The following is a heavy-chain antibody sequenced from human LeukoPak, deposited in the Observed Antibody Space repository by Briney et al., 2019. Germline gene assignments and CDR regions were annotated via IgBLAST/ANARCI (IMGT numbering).Heavy chain of an antibody. CDR2: INPNSGGT. Sequence: ASVKVSCKASGYTFTGYYMHWVRQAPGQGLEWIGWINPNSGGTNYVQKFQGRVTMTRDTSISTAYMDLSRLRSDDTAVYYCARARTGTTSSFDYWGQGTLVTVSS. CDR3: ARARTGTTSSFDY. D-gene: IGHD1-7*01. CDR1: GYTFTGYY. V-gene: IGHV1-2*02. J-gene: IGHJ4*02.